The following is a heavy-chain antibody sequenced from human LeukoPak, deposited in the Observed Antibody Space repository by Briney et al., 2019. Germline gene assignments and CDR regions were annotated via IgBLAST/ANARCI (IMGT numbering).Heavy chain of an antibody. D-gene: IGHD4-17*01. V-gene: IGHV1-69*02. CDR3: ARGTRDYYSRGLNWFDP. J-gene: IGHJ5*02. CDR2: IIPILGIA. Sequence: SVKVSCKASGGTFSSYTISWVRQAPGQGLEWMGRIIPILGIANYAQKFQGRVTITADKSTSKAYMELSSLRSGDTAVYYCARGTRDYYSRGLNWFDPWGQGTLVTVSS. CDR1: GGTFSSYT.